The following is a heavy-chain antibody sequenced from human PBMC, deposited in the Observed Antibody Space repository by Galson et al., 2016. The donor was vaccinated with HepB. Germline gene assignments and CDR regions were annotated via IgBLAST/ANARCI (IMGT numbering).Heavy chain of an antibody. J-gene: IGHJ6*02. CDR2: ISGSDDST. CDR1: GFRFSSSS. D-gene: IGHD3-16*02. Sequence: SLRLSCAASGFRFSSSSMTWVRLAPGQGLSWVSTISGSDDSTYYADSVKGRFRISRDNSKNTLYLQLNSLTAEDTAVYYCAKDVGHNVWGTYRPYAMDVWGQGTTVTVSS. CDR3: AKDVGHNVWGTYRPYAMDV. V-gene: IGHV3-23*01.